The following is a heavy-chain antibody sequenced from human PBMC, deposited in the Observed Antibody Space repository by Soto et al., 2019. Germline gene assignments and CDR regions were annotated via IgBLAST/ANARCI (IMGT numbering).Heavy chain of an antibody. CDR2: ISPYNGAT. Sequence: QVQLVQSGAEVKKPGASVKVSCKTSGYAFTNFDISWVRQAPGQGLEWMGWISPYNGATNYAQNFEGRVTMTTDTSTATAYMELRSLRSDDTAVYYCARGRSTGDYWGQGTLVTVSS. CDR1: GYAFTNFD. J-gene: IGHJ4*02. CDR3: ARGRSTGDY. V-gene: IGHV1-18*01.